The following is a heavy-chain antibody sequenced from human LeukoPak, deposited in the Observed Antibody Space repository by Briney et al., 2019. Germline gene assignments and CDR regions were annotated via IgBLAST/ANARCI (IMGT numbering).Heavy chain of an antibody. CDR2: IYHSGST. CDR3: ARVTPAGAWLGYFDY. CDR1: GGSISSGGYY. J-gene: IGHJ4*02. Sequence: SQTLSLTCTVSGGSISSGGYYWSWIRQPPGKGLEWIGYIYHSGSTYYNPSLKSRVTISVDRSKNQFSLKLSSVTAADTAVYYCARVTPAGAWLGYFDYWGQGTLVTVSS. V-gene: IGHV4-30-2*01. D-gene: IGHD6-19*01.